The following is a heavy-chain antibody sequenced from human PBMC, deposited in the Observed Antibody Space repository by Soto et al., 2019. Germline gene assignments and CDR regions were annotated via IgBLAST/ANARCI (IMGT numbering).Heavy chain of an antibody. Sequence: QSGGSLRLSCAASGFTLRSYWMHWVRQAPGKGLVWVSRINDYGTTINYAESVEGRFTISRDDAKSEVYLQMNNLRAEDTAVYYCARGGLEPFDYWGQGALVTVSS. CDR3: ARGGLEPFDY. D-gene: IGHD1-1*01. CDR2: INDYGTTI. J-gene: IGHJ4*02. CDR1: GFTLRSYW. V-gene: IGHV3-74*01.